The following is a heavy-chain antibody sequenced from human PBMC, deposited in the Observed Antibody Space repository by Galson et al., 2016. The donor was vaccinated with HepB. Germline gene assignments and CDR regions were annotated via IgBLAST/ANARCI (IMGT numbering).Heavy chain of an antibody. CDR3: ARQGSGSYYPLYYFDS. Sequence: SLRLSCAASGFTFSVYTMNWVRQAPGKGLEWVSYISGSSSYIYYADSVKGRFTISRDNAKKSMYLQMNSLQAQDTAVYYCARQGSGSYYPLYYFDSWGQGTLVTVSS. J-gene: IGHJ4*02. D-gene: IGHD1-26*01. CDR2: ISGSSSYI. CDR1: GFTFSVYT. V-gene: IGHV3-21*01.